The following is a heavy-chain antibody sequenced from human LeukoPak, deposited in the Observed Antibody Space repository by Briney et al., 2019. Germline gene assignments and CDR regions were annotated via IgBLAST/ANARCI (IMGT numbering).Heavy chain of an antibody. CDR2: ISGSGGST. Sequence: GGFLRLSCAASGFTFSSYAMSWVRQAPGKGLEWVSAISGSGGSTYYADSVKGRFTISRDNSKNTLYLQMNSLRAEDTAVYYCAKNRIQWLVAETDYWGQGTLVTVSS. V-gene: IGHV3-23*01. D-gene: IGHD6-19*01. J-gene: IGHJ4*02. CDR1: GFTFSSYA. CDR3: AKNRIQWLVAETDY.